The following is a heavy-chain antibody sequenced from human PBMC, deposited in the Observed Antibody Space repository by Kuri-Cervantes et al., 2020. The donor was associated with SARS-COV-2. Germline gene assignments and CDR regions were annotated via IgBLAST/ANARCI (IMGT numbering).Heavy chain of an antibody. CDR3: ARDQRPTFYYDSSEGAFDI. CDR2: IRRSRSTI. Sequence: GESLKISCAAAGFTFSSYEMNWVRQAPGKGLEWVSYIRRSRSTIYYAGSVKGRFTISRDNAKNSLYLQMNSLRAEDTAVYYCARDQRPTFYYDSSEGAFDIWGQGTMVTVSS. CDR1: GFTFSSYE. V-gene: IGHV3-48*03. J-gene: IGHJ3*02. D-gene: IGHD3-22*01.